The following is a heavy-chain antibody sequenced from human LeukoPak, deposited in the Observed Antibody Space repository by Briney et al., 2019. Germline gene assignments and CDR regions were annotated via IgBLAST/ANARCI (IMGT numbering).Heavy chain of an antibody. J-gene: IGHJ6*02. D-gene: IGHD6-13*01. V-gene: IGHV4-59*01. CDR2: IYYSGST. Sequence: SETLSLTCTVSGGSISSYYWSWIRQPPGKGLEWIGYIYYSGSTNYNPSLKSRVTISVDTSKNQFSLKLSSVTAADTAVYYCARYSSRHADYYYYYGMDVWGQGTTVTVSS. CDR3: ARYSSRHADYYYYYGMDV. CDR1: GGSISSYY.